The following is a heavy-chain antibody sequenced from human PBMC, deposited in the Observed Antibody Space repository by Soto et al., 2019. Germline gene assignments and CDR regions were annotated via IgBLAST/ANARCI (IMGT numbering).Heavy chain of an antibody. V-gene: IGHV1-69*13. CDR2: IIPIFGTA. CDR1: GYTFTSYY. Sequence: SVKVSCKASGYTFTSYYMHWVRQAPGQGLEWMGGIIPIFGTANYAQKFQGRVTITADESTSTAYMELSSLRSEDTAVYYCGGVPMPEDYYYYYGMDVWGQGTTVTVSS. D-gene: IGHD2-2*01. J-gene: IGHJ6*02. CDR3: GGVPMPEDYYYYYGMDV.